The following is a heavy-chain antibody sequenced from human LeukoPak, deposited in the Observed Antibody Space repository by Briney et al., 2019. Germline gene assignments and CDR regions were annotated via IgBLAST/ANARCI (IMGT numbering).Heavy chain of an antibody. J-gene: IGHJ5*02. D-gene: IGHD3-9*01. CDR1: GYTLTNHF. Sequence: ASVKVSCKASGYTLTNHFMHWVRQAPGQGLEWMGIINPSGGSTSYAQKFQGRVTMTRDTSTSTVYMELSSLRSEDTAVYYCARDHAPEMYYDILTGFDPWGQGTLVTVSS. V-gene: IGHV1-46*01. CDR3: ARDHAPEMYYDILTGFDP. CDR2: INPSGGST.